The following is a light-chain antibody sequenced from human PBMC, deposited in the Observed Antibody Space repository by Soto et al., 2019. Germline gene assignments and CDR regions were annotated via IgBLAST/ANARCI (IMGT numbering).Light chain of an antibody. Sequence: QSALTQPASVSRSPGQSITISCTGTSSDVGSYNLVSWYQQHPGKAPKLMIYEGSKRPSGVSNRFSGSKSGNTASLTISGLQAEDEADYYCCSYAGSSTPYVVFGGGTKLTVL. V-gene: IGLV2-23*01. CDR2: EGS. J-gene: IGLJ2*01. CDR3: CSYAGSSTPYVV. CDR1: SSDVGSYNL.